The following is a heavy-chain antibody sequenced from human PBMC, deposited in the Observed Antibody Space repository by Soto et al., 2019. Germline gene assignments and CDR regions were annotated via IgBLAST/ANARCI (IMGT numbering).Heavy chain of an antibody. J-gene: IGHJ4*02. D-gene: IGHD1-26*01. V-gene: IGHV5-51*01. Sequence: GESLKISCTASGYSFITYWIGWVRQMPGKGLEWLGVIYPGDSDSRYSPSFRGLVTISADKSVSTAYLQWSSLRASDTAMYYCARLVGATTSGFDYWGQGTLVTVSS. CDR3: ARLVGATTSGFDY. CDR2: IYPGDSDS. CDR1: GYSFITYW.